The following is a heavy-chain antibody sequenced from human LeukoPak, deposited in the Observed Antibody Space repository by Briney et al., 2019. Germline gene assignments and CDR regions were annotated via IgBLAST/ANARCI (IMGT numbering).Heavy chain of an antibody. CDR3: ASLSYFPYYGMDV. J-gene: IGHJ6*04. Sequence: SETLSLTCTVSGGSISSGGYYWSWIRQHPGKGLEWIGYIYYSGSTYYNPSLKSRVTISVDTSKTQFSLKLSSVTAAATAVYYCASLSYFPYYGMDVWGKGTTVTVSS. CDR2: IYYSGST. V-gene: IGHV4-31*03. CDR1: GGSISSGGYY. D-gene: IGHD2-8*01.